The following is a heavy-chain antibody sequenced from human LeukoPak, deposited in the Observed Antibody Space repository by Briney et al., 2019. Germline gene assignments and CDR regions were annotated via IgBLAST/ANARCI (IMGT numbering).Heavy chain of an antibody. Sequence: GRSLRLSCAASRFTFSNYAMHWVRQAPGKGLEWVAVISYDGSNKYYADSVKGRFTISRDNSKNTLYLQMNSLRAEDTAVYYCARDIVVVPAPMLTNYYHGMDVWGKGTTVTVSS. D-gene: IGHD2-2*01. V-gene: IGHV3-30-3*01. CDR1: RFTFSNYA. J-gene: IGHJ6*04. CDR3: ARDIVVVPAPMLTNYYHGMDV. CDR2: ISYDGSNK.